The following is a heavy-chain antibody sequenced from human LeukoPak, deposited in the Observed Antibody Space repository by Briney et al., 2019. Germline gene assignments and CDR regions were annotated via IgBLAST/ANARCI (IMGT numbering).Heavy chain of an antibody. D-gene: IGHD1-26*01. CDR3: TTEVLEGATDGTFDM. CDR1: GFTLSNAW. Sequence: GGSLRLSCAASGFTLSNAWMSWVSQAPGKGLEWVGRIKTKTDGGTTDYAAPVKGRFTISRDDSKNTLYLLVNSLKTEDTAVYYCTTEVLEGATDGTFDMWGQGTMVTVSS. V-gene: IGHV3-15*01. CDR2: IKTKTDGGTT. J-gene: IGHJ3*02.